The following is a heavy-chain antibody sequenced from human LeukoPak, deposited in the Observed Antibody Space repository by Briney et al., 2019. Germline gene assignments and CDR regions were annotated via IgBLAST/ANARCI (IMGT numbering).Heavy chain of an antibody. V-gene: IGHV3-30*18. CDR3: AKDQWLGS. J-gene: IGHJ4*02. CDR1: GFTFSSYG. CDR2: ISYDGSNK. Sequence: PGGSLRLSCAASGFTFSSYGMHWVRQAPGKGLEWVAVISYDGSNKYYADSVKGRFTISRDNSKNTLYLQMNSLRAEDTALYYCAKDQWLGSWGQGTLVTVSS. D-gene: IGHD6-19*01.